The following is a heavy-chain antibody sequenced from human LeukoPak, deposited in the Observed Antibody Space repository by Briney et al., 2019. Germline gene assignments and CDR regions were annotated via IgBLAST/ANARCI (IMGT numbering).Heavy chain of an antibody. CDR3: ARGPYQLLYRNWFDP. CDR1: GGSTSSYY. D-gene: IGHD2-2*02. CDR2: IYYSGST. V-gene: IGHV4-59*01. J-gene: IGHJ5*02. Sequence: PSETLSLTCTVSGGSTSSYYWSWIRQPPGKGLEWIGYIYYSGSTNYNPSLKSRVTISVDTSKNQFSLKLSSVTAADTAVYYCARGPYQLLYRNWFDPWGQGTLVTVSS.